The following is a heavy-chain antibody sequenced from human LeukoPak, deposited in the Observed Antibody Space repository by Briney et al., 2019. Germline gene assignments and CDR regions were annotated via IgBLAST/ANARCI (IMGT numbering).Heavy chain of an antibody. CDR3: ARGTGYDYVWGSYLWFDP. CDR1: GGSFSGYH. J-gene: IGHJ5*02. D-gene: IGHD3-16*02. Sequence: SETLSLTCVVYGGSFSGYHWSWIRQSPGKGLEWIGEINHRGSTDYNPSLKRRVTMSLDTSKNQFSLKLSSVTAADTAVYYCARGTGYDYVWGSYLWFDPWGQGTLVTVSS. V-gene: IGHV4-34*01. CDR2: INHRGST.